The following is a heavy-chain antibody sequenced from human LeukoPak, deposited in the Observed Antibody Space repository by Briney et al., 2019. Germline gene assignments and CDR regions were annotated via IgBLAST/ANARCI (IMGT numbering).Heavy chain of an antibody. Sequence: GGSLRLSCAASGITFSSYAMSWVRQAPGKGLEWVSAISGSGGSTYYADSVKGRFTISRDNAKNSLYLQMDSLRAEDTAVYYCAKGGHLDDWGQGTLVIVSS. D-gene: IGHD1-26*01. V-gene: IGHV3-23*01. CDR3: AKGGHLDD. J-gene: IGHJ4*02. CDR1: GITFSSYA. CDR2: ISGSGGST.